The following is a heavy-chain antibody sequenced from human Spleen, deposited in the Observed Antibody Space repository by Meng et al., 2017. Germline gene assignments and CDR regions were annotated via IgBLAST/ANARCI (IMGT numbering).Heavy chain of an antibody. Sequence: GSLRLSCAVSGYSISSGYYWGWIRQPPGKGLEWIGSIYHSGSTYYNPSLESRATISVDTSQNNLSLKLSSVTAADSAVYYCARVPTTMAHDFDYWGQGTLVTVSS. CDR1: GYSISSGYY. V-gene: IGHV4-38-2*01. D-gene: IGHD4-11*01. J-gene: IGHJ4*02. CDR2: IYHSGST. CDR3: ARVPTTMAHDFDY.